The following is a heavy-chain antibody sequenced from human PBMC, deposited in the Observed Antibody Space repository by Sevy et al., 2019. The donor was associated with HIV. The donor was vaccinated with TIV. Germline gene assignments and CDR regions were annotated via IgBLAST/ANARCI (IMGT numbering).Heavy chain of an antibody. D-gene: IGHD1-26*01. CDR1: GFTFSNAW. CDR2: IKSKTDGGTT. J-gene: IGHJ3*02. V-gene: IGHV3-15*01. Sequence: GGSLRLSCAASGFTFSNAWMSWVRQAPGKGLEWVGRIKSKTDGGTTDYAAPVKGRFTISRDDSKNTLYLQMNSLKTEDTAVYYCTTDSTQPLIVGATWSDAFDIWAQGTMVTVSS. CDR3: TTDSTQPLIVGATWSDAFDI.